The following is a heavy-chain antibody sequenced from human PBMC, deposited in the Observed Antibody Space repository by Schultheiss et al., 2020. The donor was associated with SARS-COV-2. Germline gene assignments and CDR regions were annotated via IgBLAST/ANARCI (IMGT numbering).Heavy chain of an antibody. J-gene: IGHJ4*02. D-gene: IGHD4-17*01. CDR2: IYYSGST. CDR1: GGSISSYY. V-gene: IGHV4-59*06. Sequence: SETLSLTCTVSGGSISSYYWSWIRQPPGEGLEWIGYIYYSGSTYYNQYLKGRVTISVDTSKNQFCLKLSSVTAADTAVYYSARFTANDYGDYGGSYYFDDWGQGTLVTVSS. CDR3: ARFTANDYGDYGGSYYFDD.